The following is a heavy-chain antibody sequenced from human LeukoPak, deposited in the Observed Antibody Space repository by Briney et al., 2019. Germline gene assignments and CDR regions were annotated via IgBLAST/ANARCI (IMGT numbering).Heavy chain of an antibody. Sequence: PSETLSLTCTVSGGSISSYYWSWIRQPPGKGLEWIGYNYYSGSTNYNPSLKSRVTISVDTSKNQFSLKLSSVTAADTAVYYCARGPLRVDSSGYYPGEFFQYWGQGTLVIVSS. CDR3: ARGPLRVDSSGYYPGEFFQY. CDR2: NYYSGST. D-gene: IGHD3-22*01. J-gene: IGHJ1*01. V-gene: IGHV4-59*01. CDR1: GGSISSYY.